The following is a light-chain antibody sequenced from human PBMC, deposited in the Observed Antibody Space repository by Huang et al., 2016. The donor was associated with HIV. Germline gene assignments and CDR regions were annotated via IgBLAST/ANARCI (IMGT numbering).Light chain of an antibody. CDR1: LSLLNSDGNTY. J-gene: IGKJ2*01. V-gene: IGKV2-30*01. CDR2: KVS. Sequence: DAVMTQSPLSLPVTLGQPASISCRSSLSLLNSDGNTYLSWYQQRPGQSPRRLIYKVSNRDSGVPDRFSGSGSGTDFILKISRVEAEDVAVYFCMQASHWPHTFGQGTKLDIK. CDR3: MQASHWPHT.